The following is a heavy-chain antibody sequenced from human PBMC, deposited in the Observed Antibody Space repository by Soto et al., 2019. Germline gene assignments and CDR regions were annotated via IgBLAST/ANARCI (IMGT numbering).Heavy chain of an antibody. Sequence: ASVKVSCKTSGYTFTRYGISWVRQAPGQGPEWMGWISGYDGRTNFAQKVQDRVTMTTDTSTSTVYMELRSLSSDDTAVYYCAREGDVTYYYYGMDVWGQGTTVTVSS. J-gene: IGHJ6*02. D-gene: IGHD2-21*02. CDR3: AREGDVTYYYYGMDV. CDR2: ISGYDGRT. V-gene: IGHV1-18*01. CDR1: GYTFTRYG.